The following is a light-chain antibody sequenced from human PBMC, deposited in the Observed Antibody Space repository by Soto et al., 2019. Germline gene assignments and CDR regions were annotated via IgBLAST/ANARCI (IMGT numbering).Light chain of an antibody. Sequence: EIVLTQSPGTLSLSPGEGATLSCRASQSVSSKYLAWYQQKPGQAPRLLIHGASSRATGIPDRFSGSGSGTDFTLAISRLEPEDFAVYFCHHYGNGLSTFGQGTRVEIK. CDR2: GAS. V-gene: IGKV3-20*01. J-gene: IGKJ1*01. CDR3: HHYGNGLST. CDR1: QSVSSKY.